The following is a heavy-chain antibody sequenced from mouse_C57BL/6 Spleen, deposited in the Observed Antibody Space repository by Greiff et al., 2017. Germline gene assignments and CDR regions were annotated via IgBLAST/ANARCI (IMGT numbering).Heavy chain of an antibody. CDR1: GYTFTSYW. CDR2: IDPSDSYT. V-gene: IGHV1-69*01. CDR3: ARMITTVVGGYYAMDY. J-gene: IGHJ4*01. D-gene: IGHD1-1*01. Sequence: QVQLQQSGAELVMPGASVKLSCKASGYTFTSYWMHWVKQRPGQGLEWIGEIDPSDSYTNYNQKFKGKSTLTVDKSSSTAYMQLSSLTSEDSAVYYCARMITTVVGGYYAMDYWGQGTSVTVSS.